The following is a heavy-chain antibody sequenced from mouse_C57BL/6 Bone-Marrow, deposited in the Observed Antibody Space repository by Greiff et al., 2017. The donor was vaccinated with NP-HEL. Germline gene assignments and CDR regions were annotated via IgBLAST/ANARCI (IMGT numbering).Heavy chain of an antibody. D-gene: IGHD2-1*01. J-gene: IGHJ1*03. V-gene: IGHV14-4*01. CDR2: IDPENGDT. CDR1: GFNIKDDY. Sequence: VQLQQSGAELVRPGASVKLSSTASGFNIKDDYMHWVKQRPEQGLEWIGWIDPENGDTEYASKFQGKATITADTSSNTAYLQLSSLTSEDTAVYYCTSYGNYWYFDVWGTGTTVTVSS. CDR3: TSYGNYWYFDV.